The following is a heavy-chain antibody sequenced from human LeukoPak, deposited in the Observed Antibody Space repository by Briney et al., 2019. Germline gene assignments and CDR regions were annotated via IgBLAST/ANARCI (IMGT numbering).Heavy chain of an antibody. D-gene: IGHD3-10*01. Sequence: GGSLRLSCAASGFTFSSYSMNWVRQAPGKGLEWVSSISSSSSYIYYADSVKGRFTISRDNAKNSLYLQMNSLRAEDTAVYYCARGVRGVITFDPWGQGTLVTVSS. J-gene: IGHJ5*02. V-gene: IGHV3-21*01. CDR1: GFTFSSYS. CDR3: ARGVRGVITFDP. CDR2: ISSSSSYI.